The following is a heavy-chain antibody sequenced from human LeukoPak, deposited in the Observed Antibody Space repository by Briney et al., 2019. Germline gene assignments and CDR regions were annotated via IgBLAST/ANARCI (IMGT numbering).Heavy chain of an antibody. V-gene: IGHV3-23*01. CDR3: AKGGYSSGYYFDY. CDR2: ISGSGGST. D-gene: IGHD6-19*01. J-gene: IGHJ4*02. CDR1: GFTFSSYA. Sequence: PGGSLRLSCAASGFTFSSYAMSWVRQAPGKGLEWVSAISGSGGSTNYADSVKGRFTISRDTSKNTLYLQMNSLRAEDTAVYYCAKGGYSSGYYFDYWGQGTLVTVS.